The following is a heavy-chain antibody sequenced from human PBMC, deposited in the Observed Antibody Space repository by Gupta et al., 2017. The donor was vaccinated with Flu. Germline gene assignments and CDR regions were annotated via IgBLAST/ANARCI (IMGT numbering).Heavy chain of an antibody. D-gene: IGHD5-12*01. CDR1: GFTFSSYA. CDR3: AKXMFEGYTGYGMDV. Sequence: EVQLLESGGGLVQPGGSLRLSCAASGFTFSSYAMSWVRQAPGKGLEWVSAISGSGGSTYYADSVKGRFTISRDNSKNTLYLQMNSLRAEDXAVYYCAKXMFEGYTGYGMDVWGQGTTVTVSS. V-gene: IGHV3-23*01. J-gene: IGHJ6*02. CDR2: ISGSGGST.